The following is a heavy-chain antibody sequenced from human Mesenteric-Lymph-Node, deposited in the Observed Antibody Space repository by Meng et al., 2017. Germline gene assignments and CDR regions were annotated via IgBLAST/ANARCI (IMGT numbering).Heavy chain of an antibody. J-gene: IGHJ6*02. D-gene: IGHD3-10*01. Sequence: SETLSLTCAVYGGSFSGYYWSWIRQPPGKGLEWIGEINHSGSTNYNPSLKSRVTISVDTSKNQFSLKLSPVTAADTAVYYCARGPYYYGSGSYYNTPYYYGMDVWGQGTTVTVSS. CDR3: ARGPYYYGSGSYYNTPYYYGMDV. CDR2: INHSGST. CDR1: GGSFSGYY. V-gene: IGHV4-34*01.